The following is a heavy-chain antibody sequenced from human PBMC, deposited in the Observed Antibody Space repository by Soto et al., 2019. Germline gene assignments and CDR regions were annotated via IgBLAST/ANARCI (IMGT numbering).Heavy chain of an antibody. CDR2: IYGSGRGI. CDR1: GLPHSNFA. Sequence: GGSLRLSCSASGLPHSNFAMMWVRQAPGKGLECVSGIYGSGRGIEYADSVKGRFTISRDNSKNTVYLQMTDLRADDTAVYYCAKDAVYNDGLWPMDHWGRGTQVTVSS. CDR3: AKDAVYNDGLWPMDH. J-gene: IGHJ4*02. D-gene: IGHD2-21*01. V-gene: IGHV3-23*05.